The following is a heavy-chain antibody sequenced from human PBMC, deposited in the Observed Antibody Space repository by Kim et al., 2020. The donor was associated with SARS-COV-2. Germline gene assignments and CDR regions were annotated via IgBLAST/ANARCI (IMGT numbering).Heavy chain of an antibody. CDR1: ESTFKSYA. J-gene: IGHJ6*04. D-gene: IGHD2-8*02. V-gene: IGHV3-23*01. CDR2: ISDTAERI. Sequence: GGSLRLSCVGSESTFKSYAVSWVRQRPGKGLEWLSTISDTAERIYDAHPVKGRFIISRDTSKNTVYLQMNSMRAEDTVVYYCAKLAYWYLDPSYGFDVWGEGATVPVSS. CDR3: AKLAYWYLDPSYGFDV.